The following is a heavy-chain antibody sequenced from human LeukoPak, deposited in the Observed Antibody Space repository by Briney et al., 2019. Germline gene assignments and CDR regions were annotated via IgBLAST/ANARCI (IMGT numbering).Heavy chain of an antibody. D-gene: IGHD3-22*01. V-gene: IGHV3-23*01. CDR3: AKDAISMNGIWDAFDI. CDR1: GFTSSNYA. J-gene: IGHJ3*02. Sequence: GGSLRLSCAASGFTSSNYALNWGPQAPGKGLGWVSRISFGGDDTYYTDSVKGLFTISRDNSKSTLLLQMNSLRAEDTAVYYCAKDAISMNGIWDAFDIWGQGTMITVSS. CDR2: ISFGGDDT.